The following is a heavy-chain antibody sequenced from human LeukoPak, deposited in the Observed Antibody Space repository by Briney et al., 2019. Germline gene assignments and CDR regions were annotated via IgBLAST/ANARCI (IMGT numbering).Heavy chain of an antibody. V-gene: IGHV3-48*01. CDR3: ARDGGYCSSTSCSPL. CDR2: ITSSSSAI. J-gene: IGHJ4*02. D-gene: IGHD2-2*01. Sequence: GGSLRLSCVASGFTFTSDAMNWVRQAPGKGLEWVSYITSSSSAIYYADSVKGRFTISRDNAENSLYLQMNSLRAEDTAVYYCARDGGYCSSTSCSPLWGQGTLVTVSS. CDR1: GFTFTSDA.